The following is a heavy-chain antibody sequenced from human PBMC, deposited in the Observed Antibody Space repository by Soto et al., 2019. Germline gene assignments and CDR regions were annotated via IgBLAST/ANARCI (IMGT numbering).Heavy chain of an antibody. D-gene: IGHD6-13*01. CDR3: ARAWAAAGPGDY. Sequence: PSETLSLTCTVSGGSISGYYWSWIRQPPGKGLEWIGYIYYSGSTIYNPSLKSRVTISVDTSKNQFSLKLSSVTAADTAVYYCARAWAAAGPGDYWGQGTLVTVSS. CDR2: IYYSGST. V-gene: IGHV4-59*01. CDR1: GGSISGYY. J-gene: IGHJ4*02.